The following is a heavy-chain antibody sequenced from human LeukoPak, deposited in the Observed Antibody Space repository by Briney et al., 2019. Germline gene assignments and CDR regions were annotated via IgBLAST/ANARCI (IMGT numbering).Heavy chain of an antibody. J-gene: IGHJ5*02. CDR1: GGSFSDYY. V-gene: IGHV4-34*01. CDR2: INHSGST. CDR3: ARELEGAAAVWFDP. D-gene: IGHD6-13*01. Sequence: PSETLSLTCGVYGGSFSDYYWSWIRQSPGKGLEWIGEINHSGSTNYNPSLKSRVTISVDTSKNQFSLKLSSVTAADTAVYYCARELEGAAAVWFDPWGQGTLVTVSS.